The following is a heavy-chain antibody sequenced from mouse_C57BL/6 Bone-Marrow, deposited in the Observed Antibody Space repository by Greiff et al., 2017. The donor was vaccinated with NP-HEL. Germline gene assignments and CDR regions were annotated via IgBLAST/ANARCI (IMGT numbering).Heavy chain of an antibody. CDR1: GFTFTDYY. Sequence: EVQLVESGGGLVQPGGSLSLSCAASGFTFTDYYMSWVRQPPGKALEWLGFIRNKANGYTIEYSASVKGRFTISRDNSQSILYLQMNALRAEDSATYYCARSIYYEYADDPFYAMDYWGQGTSVTVSS. D-gene: IGHD2-4*01. J-gene: IGHJ4*01. CDR3: ARSIYYEYADDPFYAMDY. V-gene: IGHV7-3*01. CDR2: IRNKANGYTI.